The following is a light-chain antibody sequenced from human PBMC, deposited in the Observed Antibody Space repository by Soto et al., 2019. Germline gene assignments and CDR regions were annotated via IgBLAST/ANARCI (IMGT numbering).Light chain of an antibody. CDR3: QKYNSDLT. J-gene: IGKJ5*01. V-gene: IGKV1-27*01. CDR1: QDISNY. CDR2: NAS. Sequence: DIQMTPSPSSLSSSVGSRFPITCRASQDISNYLAWYQQKPGTPPHLLIYNASTLQSGPPSRFSGSGSGTDFTPTIRRLQPEDVATYYRQKYNSDLTFGQGTRVEIK.